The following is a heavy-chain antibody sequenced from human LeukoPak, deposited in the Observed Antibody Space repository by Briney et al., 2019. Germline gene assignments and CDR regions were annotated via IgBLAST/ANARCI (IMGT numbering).Heavy chain of an antibody. CDR1: GFTFSTYE. CDR2: ISSSGSTI. CDR3: ARAVGATDSLDY. V-gene: IGHV3-48*03. Sequence: PGGSLRLSCAASGFTFSTYEMNWVRQAPGKGLEWVSYISSSGSTIYYADSVKGRSTISRDNAKSSLYLQMNSLRAEDTAIYFCARAVGATDSLDYWGQGTLVTVSS. J-gene: IGHJ4*02. D-gene: IGHD1-26*01.